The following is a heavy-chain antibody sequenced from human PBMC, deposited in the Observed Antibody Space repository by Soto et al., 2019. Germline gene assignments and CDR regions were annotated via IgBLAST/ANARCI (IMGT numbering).Heavy chain of an antibody. CDR2: IIPILGIA. D-gene: IGHD2-15*01. CDR1: GGTFSSYT. CDR3: ATDANQLGYCGGGSCYSGLSLDYYYMDV. V-gene: IGHV1-69*08. Sequence: QVQLVQSGAEVKKPGSSVKVSCKASGGTFSSYTISWVRQAPGQGLEWMGRIIPILGIANYAQKFQGRVTITADKSTSTAYIELSRLRSEDKAVDYCATDANQLGYCGGGSCYSGLSLDYYYMDVWGKGSTVTVSS. J-gene: IGHJ6*03.